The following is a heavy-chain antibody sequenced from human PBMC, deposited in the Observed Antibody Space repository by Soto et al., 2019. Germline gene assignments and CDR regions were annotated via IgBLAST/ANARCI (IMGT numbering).Heavy chain of an antibody. D-gene: IGHD4-17*01. Sequence: PSETMSLTCPVSGCSIGSHYWSWLRQPPGKGLEWIGYVYYSGSTTYNPSLKSRVTISVDTSKNQFSLKMSSVTSADTAVYFCARDRYYGGADYWGQGALVTVSS. V-gene: IGHV4-59*11. CDR1: GCSIGSHY. J-gene: IGHJ4*02. CDR2: VYYSGST. CDR3: ARDRYYGGADY.